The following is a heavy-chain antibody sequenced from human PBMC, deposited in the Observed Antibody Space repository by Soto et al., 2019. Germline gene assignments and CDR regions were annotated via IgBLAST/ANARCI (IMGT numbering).Heavy chain of an antibody. Sequence: EVQLVESGGGLVQPGGSLRLSCAASGFTVSSYYMSWVRQAPGKGLEWVSVIYSAGSADFADSVKGRFTISRDNSKNTLLFQMSSLRAEDTAVYYCARVPSSSYHYFDYWGQGTLVTVSS. CDR3: ARVPSSSYHYFDY. D-gene: IGHD2-2*01. V-gene: IGHV3-66*01. CDR1: GFTVSSYY. CDR2: IYSAGSA. J-gene: IGHJ4*02.